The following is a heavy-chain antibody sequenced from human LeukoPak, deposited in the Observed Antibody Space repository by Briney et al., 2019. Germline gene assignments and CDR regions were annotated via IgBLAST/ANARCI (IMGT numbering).Heavy chain of an antibody. D-gene: IGHD3-22*01. CDR3: ASLGVSSGPDLDV. Sequence: PGGSLRLSCAASGFTFSSYSMNWVRQAPGKGLEWVSSISSSSSYIYYADSVKGRFTISRDNAKNSLYLQMNSLRAEDTAVYYCASLGVSSGPDLDVWGKGTTVTVS. CDR1: GFTFSSYS. V-gene: IGHV3-21*01. J-gene: IGHJ6*03. CDR2: ISSSSSYI.